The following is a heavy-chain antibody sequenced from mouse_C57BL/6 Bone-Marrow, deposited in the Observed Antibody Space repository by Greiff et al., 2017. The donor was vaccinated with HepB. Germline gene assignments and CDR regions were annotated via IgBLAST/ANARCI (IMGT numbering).Heavy chain of an antibody. Sequence: QVQLQQPGAELVMPGASVKLSCKASGYTFTSYWMHWVKQRPGQGLEWIGEIDPSDSYTNYNQKFKGKSTLTVDKSSSTAYMQLSSLTSEDSAVYYCARGSYDYAAGFAYWGQGTLVTVSA. J-gene: IGHJ3*01. CDR1: GYTFTSYW. V-gene: IGHV1-69*01. D-gene: IGHD2-4*01. CDR3: ARGSYDYAAGFAY. CDR2: IDPSDSYT.